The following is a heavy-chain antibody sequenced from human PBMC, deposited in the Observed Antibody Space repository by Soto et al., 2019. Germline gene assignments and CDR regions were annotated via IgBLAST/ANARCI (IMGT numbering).Heavy chain of an antibody. V-gene: IGHV1-18*01. CDR1: GYDFTTYG. Sequence: QVHLVQSGAEVKKPGASVKVSCKGSGYDFTTYGITWVRQAPGQGLEWMAWISAHNGNTDYAQKHQGRVTVTRDKSTSTAYMELRSLRSDDTAVYYCARGRYGDYWGQGALVTVSS. CDR3: ARGRYGDY. D-gene: IGHD1-1*01. J-gene: IGHJ4*02. CDR2: ISAHNGNT.